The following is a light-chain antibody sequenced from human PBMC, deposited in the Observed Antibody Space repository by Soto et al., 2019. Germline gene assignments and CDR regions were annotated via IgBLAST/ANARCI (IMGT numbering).Light chain of an antibody. V-gene: IGKV3-15*01. CDR3: QQYNNWPIT. CDR2: GSS. CDR1: ESVSIN. Sequence: EILMTQSPATLSVSPGERATLSCRASESVSINLAWYQQRPGQAPRLLISGSSTRATGVPARFSGSGSGIEFTLTISSLQSEDFVVYYCQQYNNWPITFGQGTRLEIK. J-gene: IGKJ5*01.